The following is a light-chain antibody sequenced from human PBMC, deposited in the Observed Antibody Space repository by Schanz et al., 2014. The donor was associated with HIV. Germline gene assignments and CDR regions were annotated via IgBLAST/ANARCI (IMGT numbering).Light chain of an antibody. Sequence: QLVLTPPPSASGTPGQRVTISCSGSSSNFRSNAVNWYQQLPGTAPKLLIYNSYHRPSGVPDRFSGSKSGTSASLAITGLQAEDEADYYCQSYDSGLRGWVFGGGTKLTVL. CDR2: NSY. J-gene: IGLJ3*02. V-gene: IGLV1-44*01. CDR3: QSYDSGLRGWV. CDR1: SSNFRSNA.